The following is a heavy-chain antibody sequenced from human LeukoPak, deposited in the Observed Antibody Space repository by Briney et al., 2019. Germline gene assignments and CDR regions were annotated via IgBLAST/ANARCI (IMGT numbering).Heavy chain of an antibody. Sequence: GGSLRLSCAASGFTFSTYGMNWVRQAPGKGPEWVSYISSGSSSIYYADSVKGRFTISRDNAKSSLYLQINSLRDEDTAVYYCARDGLRGIAFDIWGQGTMVTVSS. V-gene: IGHV3-48*02. CDR2: ISSGSSSI. J-gene: IGHJ3*02. D-gene: IGHD4-17*01. CDR3: ARDGLRGIAFDI. CDR1: GFTFSTYG.